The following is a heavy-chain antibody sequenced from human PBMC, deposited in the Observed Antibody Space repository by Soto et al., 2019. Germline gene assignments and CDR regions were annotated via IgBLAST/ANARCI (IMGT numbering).Heavy chain of an antibody. V-gene: IGHV4-30-2*01. J-gene: IGHJ4*02. Sequence: PSETLSLTCAVSGGSITSGAYSWSWIRQPPGKGLEWIGNIYHSESSSYNPSLKSRVTMSVDRSKNQFSLKLSSVTAADTAIYYCARDDMGRYLDSWGQGTLVTVSS. CDR2: IYHSESS. D-gene: IGHD1-26*01. CDR1: GGSITSGAYS. CDR3: ARDDMGRYLDS.